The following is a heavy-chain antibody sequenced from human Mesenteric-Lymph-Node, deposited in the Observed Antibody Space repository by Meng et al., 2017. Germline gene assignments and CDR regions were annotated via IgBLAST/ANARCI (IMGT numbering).Heavy chain of an antibody. CDR3: ARVWQWLALDY. CDR1: GYTFTSYA. J-gene: IGHJ4*02. CDR2: INTNTWNP. V-gene: IGHV7-4-1*02. D-gene: IGHD6-19*01. Sequence: ASVKVSCKASGYTFTSYAMNWVRQAPGQGLEWMGCINTNTWNPTYAQGFTGRFVFSLDTSVSTAYLQISSLKAEDTAVYYCARVWQWLALDYWGQGTLVTVSS.